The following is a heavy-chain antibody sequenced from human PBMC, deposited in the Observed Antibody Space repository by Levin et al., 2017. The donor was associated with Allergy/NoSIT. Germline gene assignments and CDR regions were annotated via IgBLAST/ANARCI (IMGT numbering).Heavy chain of an antibody. CDR3: ARGRGWAVAGTRYFDL. V-gene: IGHV4-34*01. D-gene: IGHD6-19*01. CDR1: GGSFSGYY. Sequence: SETLSLTCAVYGGSFSGYYWSWIRQPPGKGLEWIGEINHSGSTNYNPSLKSRVTISVDTSKNQFSLKLSSVTAADTAVYYCARGRGWAVAGTRYFDLWGRGTLVTVSS. CDR2: INHSGST. J-gene: IGHJ2*01.